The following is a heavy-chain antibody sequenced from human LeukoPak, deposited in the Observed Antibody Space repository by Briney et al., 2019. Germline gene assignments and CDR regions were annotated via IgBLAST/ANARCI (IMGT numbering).Heavy chain of an antibody. D-gene: IGHD3-10*01. CDR2: ISSSSSYI. J-gene: IGHJ4*02. CDR3: ARVNYYGSGSSSRLDY. CDR1: GFTFSSYS. V-gene: IGHV3-21*01. Sequence: PGGSLRLSCAASGFTFSSYSMNWVRQAPGKGLEWVSSISSSSSYIYYADSVKGRFTISRDNAKNSLYLQMNSLRAEDTAVYYCARVNYYGSGSSSRLDYWGQGTLVTVSS.